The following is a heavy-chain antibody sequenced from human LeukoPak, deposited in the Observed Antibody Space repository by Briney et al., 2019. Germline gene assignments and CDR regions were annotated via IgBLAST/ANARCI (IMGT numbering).Heavy chain of an antibody. CDR3: ARVRGSSWSYNWFDP. V-gene: IGHV4-30-2*01. CDR2: IYHSGST. D-gene: IGHD6-13*01. Sequence: SETLSLTCTVSGGSISSGGYYGSWIRQPPGKGLEWIGYIYHSGSTYYNPSLKSRVTISVDRSKNQFSLKLSSVTAADTAVYYCARVRGSSWSYNWFDPWGQGTLVTVSS. CDR1: GGSISSGGYY. J-gene: IGHJ5*02.